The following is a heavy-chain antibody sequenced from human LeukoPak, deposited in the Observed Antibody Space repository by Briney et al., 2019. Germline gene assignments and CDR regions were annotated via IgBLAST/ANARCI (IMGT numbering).Heavy chain of an antibody. CDR2: ISAYNGNT. J-gene: IGHJ6*03. V-gene: IGHV1-18*01. Sequence: ASVKVSCKASGYTFTSYGISWVRQAPGQGLEWMGWISAYNGNTNYAQKLQGRVTMTTDTSTSTAYMELRSLRSDDTAVYYCARGPGEYYVFWSGPYYYMDVWGKGTTVTVSS. CDR1: GYTFTSYG. CDR3: ARGPGEYYVFWSGPYYYMDV. D-gene: IGHD3-3*01.